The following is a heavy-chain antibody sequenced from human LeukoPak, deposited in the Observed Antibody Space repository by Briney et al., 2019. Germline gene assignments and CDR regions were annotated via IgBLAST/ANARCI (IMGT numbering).Heavy chain of an antibody. CDR1: GFNFASRW. CDR3: ARHFDGKGSFDF. CDR2: ISSVVSHT. Sequence: PAGCLRLSCAAAGFNFASRWMHWVRQVPGKGLVWVSRISSVVSHTTYADSVKGRFTIYRDNVKKIVYLQMRSLRVEDTAVYYCARHFDGKGSFDFWGQGTLVTVSS. J-gene: IGHJ5*01. D-gene: IGHD4-23*01. V-gene: IGHV3-74*01.